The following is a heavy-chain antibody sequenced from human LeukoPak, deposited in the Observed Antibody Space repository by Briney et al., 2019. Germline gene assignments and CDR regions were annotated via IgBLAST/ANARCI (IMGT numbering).Heavy chain of an antibody. D-gene: IGHD5-18*01. CDR1: GGSLRTNY. CDR2: VYSTGST. V-gene: IGHV4-4*07. Sequence: SETLSLTCTVSGGSLRTNYWTWIRQAAGKGLEWIGRVYSTGSTNYNPSLKSRVTMSVDTSKDQFSLHLSSVTAADTAVYYCARIYGYAFDIWGQGTMVIVSA. J-gene: IGHJ3*02. CDR3: ARIYGYAFDI.